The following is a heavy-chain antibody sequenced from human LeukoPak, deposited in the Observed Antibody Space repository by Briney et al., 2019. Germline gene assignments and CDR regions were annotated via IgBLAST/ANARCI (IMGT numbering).Heavy chain of an antibody. CDR3: ARRLGYDFWSGYSLYFDY. V-gene: IGHV5-51*01. Sequence: GESLKISCKGSGYSFTSYWIGWVRQMPGKGLEWMGIIYPGDSDTRYSPSFQGQVTISADKSISTAYLQWSSLKASDTAMYYCARRLGYDFWSGYSLYFDYWGQGTLVTVSS. CDR1: GYSFTSYW. CDR2: IYPGDSDT. J-gene: IGHJ4*02. D-gene: IGHD3-3*01.